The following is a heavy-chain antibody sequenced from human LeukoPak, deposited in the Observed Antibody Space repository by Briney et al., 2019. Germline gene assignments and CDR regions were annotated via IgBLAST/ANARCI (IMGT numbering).Heavy chain of an antibody. Sequence: SETLSLTCAVYGGSFSGYYWSWIRQPPGKGLEWIGEINHSGSTNYNPSLKSRVTISVDTSKNQFSLKLSSVTAADTAVYYCARHSPHFTLRFLEWLASGEYYFDYWGQGTLVTVSS. J-gene: IGHJ4*02. CDR1: GGSFSGYY. D-gene: IGHD3-3*01. CDR3: ARHSPHFTLRFLEWLASGEYYFDY. V-gene: IGHV4-34*01. CDR2: INHSGST.